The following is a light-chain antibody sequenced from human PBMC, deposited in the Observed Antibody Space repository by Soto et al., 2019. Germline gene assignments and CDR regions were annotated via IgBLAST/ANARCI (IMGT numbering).Light chain of an antibody. CDR3: MQYDNRLFP. V-gene: IGKV3-15*01. J-gene: IGKJ3*01. CDR1: QNFTDK. CDR2: GEA. Sequence: IVMTQSPATLSVSPGERATLSCRAAQNFTDKLAGYQQNPGQAARLIIEGEATRAHGIPSRFRGSGSGTEFTLTISSLHCEDFAIYYCMQYDNRLFPFAPATKVDI.